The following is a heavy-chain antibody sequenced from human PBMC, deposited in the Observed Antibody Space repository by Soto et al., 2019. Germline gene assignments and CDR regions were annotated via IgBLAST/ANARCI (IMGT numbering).Heavy chain of an antibody. Sequence: SETLSLTCTVSGGSISSSSYYWGWIHQPPGKGLEWIGSIYYSGSTYYNPSLKSRVTISVDTSKNQFSLKLSSVTAADTAVYYCARPSITIFGVVMVSYYYYMDVWGKGTTVTVSS. J-gene: IGHJ6*03. CDR2: IYYSGST. CDR1: GGSISSSSYY. V-gene: IGHV4-39*01. CDR3: ARPSITIFGVVMVSYYYYMDV. D-gene: IGHD3-3*01.